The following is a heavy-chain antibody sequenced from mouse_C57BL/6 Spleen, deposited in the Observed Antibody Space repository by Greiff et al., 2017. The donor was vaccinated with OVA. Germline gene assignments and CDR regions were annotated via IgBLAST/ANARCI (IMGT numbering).Heavy chain of an antibody. CDR2: IRNKANGYTN. V-gene: IGHV7-3*01. J-gene: IGHJ4*01. D-gene: IGHD4-1*02. CDR3: SRSPTGTGYAMDY. CDR1: GFTFTDYY. Sequence: EVKLVESGGGLVQPGGSLSLSCAASGFTFTDYYMSWVRQPPGKALEWLGFIRNKANGYTNEYSASVKGRFTISRDNSQSILYLQMNALRAEDSATYYCSRSPTGTGYAMDYWGQGTSVTVSS.